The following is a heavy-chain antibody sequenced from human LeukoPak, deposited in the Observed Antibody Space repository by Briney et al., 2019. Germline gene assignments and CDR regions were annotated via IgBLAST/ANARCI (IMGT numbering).Heavy chain of an antibody. J-gene: IGHJ4*02. CDR1: GGTFSSYA. CDR2: IIPILGIA. D-gene: IGHD6-19*01. CDR3: ARVGIAVAGDTDY. V-gene: IGHV1-69*04. Sequence: GASVKVSCKASGGTFSSYAISWVRQAPGQGLEWMGRIIPILGIANYAQKFQGRVTITADKSTSTAYMELSSLRSEDTAVYYCARVGIAVAGDTDYWGQGTLVTVSS.